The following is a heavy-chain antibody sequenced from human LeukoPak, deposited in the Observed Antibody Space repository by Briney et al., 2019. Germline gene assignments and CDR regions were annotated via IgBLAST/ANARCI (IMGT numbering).Heavy chain of an antibody. CDR1: GFTFSNAW. D-gene: IGHD3-22*01. CDR3: ARALGFDSSGYSACPY. J-gene: IGHJ4*02. CDR2: ITISSIYI. Sequence: GGSLRLSCAGSGFTFSNAWMSWVRQAPGKGVEWVSCITISSIYIYYADSLKARFTISRDNAKTSLYLQMNSLRAEDTAVYYCARALGFDSSGYSACPYWGQGTLVTVSS. V-gene: IGHV3-21*01.